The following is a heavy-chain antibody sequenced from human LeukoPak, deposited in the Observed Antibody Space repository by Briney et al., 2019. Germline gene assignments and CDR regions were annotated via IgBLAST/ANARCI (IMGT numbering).Heavy chain of an antibody. CDR1: GFTFSGYS. J-gene: IGHJ4*02. Sequence: GGSLRLSCAASGFTFSGYSMNWVRQAPGRGLEWLSYIGSGSRTIFYGDSVKGRFIISRDNAKNSLYLLMNSLRADDTAVYYCARESITGGRDFDYWGQGTLITVSS. CDR3: ARESITGGRDFDY. CDR2: IGSGSRTI. D-gene: IGHD7-27*01. V-gene: IGHV3-48*01.